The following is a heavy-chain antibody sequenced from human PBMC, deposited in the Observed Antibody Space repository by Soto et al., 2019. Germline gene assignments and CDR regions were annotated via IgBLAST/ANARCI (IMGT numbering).Heavy chain of an antibody. CDR2: ISSSGSTI. V-gene: IGHV3-11*01. D-gene: IGHD5-12*01. CDR1: GFTFSDYY. CDR3: ARLAQFSGYEKYYFDY. J-gene: IGHJ4*02. Sequence: GGSLRLSCAASGFTFSDYYMSWIRQAPGKGLEWVSYISSSGSTIYYADSVKGRFTISRDNAKNSLYLQMNSLRAEDTAVYYCARLAQFSGYEKYYFDYWGQGTLVTVSS.